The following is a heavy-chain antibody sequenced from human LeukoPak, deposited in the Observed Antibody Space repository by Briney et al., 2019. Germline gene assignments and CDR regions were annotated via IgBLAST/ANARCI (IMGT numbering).Heavy chain of an antibody. J-gene: IGHJ4*02. CDR2: ISGSGGST. V-gene: IGHV3-23*01. CDR1: GFTFSSYA. D-gene: IGHD6-19*01. Sequence: GGSLRLSCAASGFTFSSYAMSWVRQAPGKGLEWVSAISGSGGSTYYADSVKGRFTISRDNSKNTLYLQMDSLRAEDTAVYYCARLGIAVAGTFDYWGQGTLVTVSS. CDR3: ARLGIAVAGTFDY.